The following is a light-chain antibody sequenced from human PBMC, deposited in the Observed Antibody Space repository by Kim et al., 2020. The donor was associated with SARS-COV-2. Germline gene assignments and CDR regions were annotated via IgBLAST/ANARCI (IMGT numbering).Light chain of an antibody. J-gene: IGLJ1*01. CDR1: NIGSQS. CDR3: QVWDRSGDHPV. Sequence: SYELTQPPSVSVAPGKTARISCEGDNIGSQSVHWYQQKPDQAPVVVISDDSARPSGIPQRFSGSNSGNTASLTISGVEAGDEADYYCQVWDRSGDHPVFG. V-gene: IGLV3-21*03. CDR2: DDS.